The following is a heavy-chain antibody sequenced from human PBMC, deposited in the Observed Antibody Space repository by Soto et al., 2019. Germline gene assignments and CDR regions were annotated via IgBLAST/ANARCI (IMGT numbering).Heavy chain of an antibody. D-gene: IGHD1-26*01. J-gene: IGHJ4*02. CDR2: IYHSGST. CDR1: NAPLTSRGYY. V-gene: IGHV4-31*03. Sequence: QVQLQESGPRLVEASQTLSLTCPVSNAPLTSRGYYWGWVRQPPGKRLEWIGYIYHSGSTFYSQSLQSRLTMSVDTSKNQFSLTLRSVTAADTAVYHCARMSGTYYVPDYWGQGTLVTVSS. CDR3: ARMSGTYYVPDY.